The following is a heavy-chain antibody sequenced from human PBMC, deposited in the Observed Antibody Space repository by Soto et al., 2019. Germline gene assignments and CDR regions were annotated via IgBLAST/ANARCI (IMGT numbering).Heavy chain of an antibody. J-gene: IGHJ3*02. CDR3: ARGEYYYDSSGYYYAFDI. D-gene: IGHD3-22*01. Sequence: PSETLSLTCTVSGGSISSYYWSWIRQPRWKGLEWIGYIYYSGSTNYNPSLKSRVTISVDTSKNQFSLKLSSVTAADTAVYYCARGEYYYDSSGYYYAFDIWGQGTMVTVSS. CDR1: GGSISSYY. V-gene: IGHV4-59*01. CDR2: IYYSGST.